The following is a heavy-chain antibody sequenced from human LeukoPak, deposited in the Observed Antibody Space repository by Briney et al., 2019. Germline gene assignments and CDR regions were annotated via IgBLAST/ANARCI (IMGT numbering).Heavy chain of an antibody. CDR1: GFTFSSYA. V-gene: IGHV3-30-3*02. J-gene: IGHJ4*02. CDR3: AKWEADGNYGGY. D-gene: IGHD4-17*01. CDR2: ISYDGSNK. Sequence: GGSLRLSCAASGFTFSSYAMHWVRQAPGKGLEWVAVISYDGSNKYYADSVKGRFTISRDNSMNTLYLQMNSLRAEDTAVYYCAKWEADGNYGGYWGQGTLVTVSS.